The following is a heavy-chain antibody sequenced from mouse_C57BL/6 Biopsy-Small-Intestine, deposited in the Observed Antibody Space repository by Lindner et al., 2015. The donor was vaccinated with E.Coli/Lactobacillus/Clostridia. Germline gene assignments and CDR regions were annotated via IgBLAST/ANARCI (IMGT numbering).Heavy chain of an antibody. D-gene: IGHD2-5*01. V-gene: IGHV1-54*01. CDR1: GFAFTTYL. J-gene: IGHJ2*01. Sequence: VQLQESGAELVRPGTSVKVSCRASGFAFTTYLIEWVKQRPGQGLEWIGVINPGSGSTNYNEEFKGKATLTADKSSSTAYMQLSSLTSEDSAVYFCARNYNSNWRVDYWGQGTTLTVSS. CDR2: INPGSGST. CDR3: ARNYNSNWRVDY.